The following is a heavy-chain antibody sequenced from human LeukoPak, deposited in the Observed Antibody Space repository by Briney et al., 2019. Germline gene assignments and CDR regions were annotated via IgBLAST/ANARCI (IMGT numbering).Heavy chain of an antibody. V-gene: IGHV3-23*01. CDR3: AKGGNYAPLDY. CDR2: ISTSGSDT. Sequence: PGGSLRLSCAASGFTFSNSPMTWVRQAPGKGLEWVAAISTSGSDTIYKDSVKDRFTISRDNSKNTLYLQMNSLRAEDTAVYYCAKGGNYAPLDYWGQGTLVTVSS. CDR1: GFTFSNSP. J-gene: IGHJ4*02. D-gene: IGHD1-7*01.